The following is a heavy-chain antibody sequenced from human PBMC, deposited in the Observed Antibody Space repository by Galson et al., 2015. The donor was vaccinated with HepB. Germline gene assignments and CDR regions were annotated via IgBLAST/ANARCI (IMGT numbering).Heavy chain of an antibody. CDR2: ISSSSSYI. CDR1: GFTFSSYS. Sequence: SLRLSCAASGFTFSSYSMNWVRQAPGKGLEWVSSISSSSSYIYYADSVKGRFTISRNNAKNSLYLQMNSLRAEDTAVYYCARDQNLIVVVPAARNYFDYWGQGTLVTVSS. V-gene: IGHV3-21*01. J-gene: IGHJ4*02. D-gene: IGHD2-2*01. CDR3: ARDQNLIVVVPAARNYFDY.